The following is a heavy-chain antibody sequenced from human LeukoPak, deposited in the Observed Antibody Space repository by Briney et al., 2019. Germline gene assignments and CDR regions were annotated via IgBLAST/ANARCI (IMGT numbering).Heavy chain of an antibody. CDR2: ISSSSSYI. CDR3: ARRVASGYDTFDI. J-gene: IGHJ3*02. Sequence: GSLRLSCAASGFTFSSYSMNWVRKAPGKGLEWVSSISSSSSYIYYADSVKGRFTISRDNAKNSLYLQMNSLRAEDTAVYYCARRVASGYDTFDIWGQGTMVTVSS. D-gene: IGHD3-10*01. V-gene: IGHV3-21*01. CDR1: GFTFSSYS.